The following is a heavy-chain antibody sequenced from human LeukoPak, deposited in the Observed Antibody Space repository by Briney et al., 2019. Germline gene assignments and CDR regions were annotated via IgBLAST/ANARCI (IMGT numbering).Heavy chain of an antibody. CDR1: GGSISSSSYY. J-gene: IGHJ4*02. V-gene: IGHV4-39*07. Sequence: SETLSLTCTVSGGSISSSSYYWGWIRQPPGKGLEWIGSIYYSGSTYYNPSLKSRVTISVDTSKNQFSLKLSSVTAADTAVYYCARASIAARFGYWGQGTLVTVSS. CDR3: ARASIAARFGY. CDR2: IYYSGST. D-gene: IGHD6-6*01.